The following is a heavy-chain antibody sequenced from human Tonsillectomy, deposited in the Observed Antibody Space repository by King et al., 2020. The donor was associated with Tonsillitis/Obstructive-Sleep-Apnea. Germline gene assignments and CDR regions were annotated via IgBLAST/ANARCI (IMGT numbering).Heavy chain of an antibody. D-gene: IGHD3-22*01. J-gene: IGHJ4*02. V-gene: IGHV3-33*01. Sequence: VQLVESGGGVVQPGRSLRLSCAASGFTFSSYGMHWVRQAPGKGLEWVAVIWYDGSNIHFADSVKGRFTISRDNSKNTLYLQMNSLRAEDTAVYYCARDRTHGISGYYYFDYWGQGSLVTVSS. CDR2: IWYDGSNI. CDR1: GFTFSSYG. CDR3: ARDRTHGISGYYYFDY.